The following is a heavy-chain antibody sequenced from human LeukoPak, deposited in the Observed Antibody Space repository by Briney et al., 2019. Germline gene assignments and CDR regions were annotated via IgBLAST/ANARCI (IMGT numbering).Heavy chain of an antibody. CDR1: GFTFSSYA. J-gene: IGHJ3*02. Sequence: GGSLRLSCAASGFTFSSYAMHWVRQAPGKGLEWVAVISYDGSNKYYADSVKGRFTISRDNSKNTLYLQMSSLRAEDTAVYYCARDGPPTDSSGYSPPEAFDIWGQGTMVTVSS. V-gene: IGHV3-30-3*01. CDR3: ARDGPPTDSSGYSPPEAFDI. CDR2: ISYDGSNK. D-gene: IGHD3-22*01.